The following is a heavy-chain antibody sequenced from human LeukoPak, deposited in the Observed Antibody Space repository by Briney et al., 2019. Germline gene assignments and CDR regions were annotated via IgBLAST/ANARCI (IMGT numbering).Heavy chain of an antibody. CDR2: IHDRGTT. Sequence: SETLSLTCTVSGGSISSYYWSWIRQPPGKGLEWFGYIHDRGTTNYNPSLKSRVTISVDTSKNQFSLKLNSVTAADTAVYYCARVSWFPGTSYYYMDVWGKGTTVTVSS. CDR3: ARVSWFPGTSYYYMDV. CDR1: GGSISSYY. D-gene: IGHD1-1*01. V-gene: IGHV4-59*01. J-gene: IGHJ6*03.